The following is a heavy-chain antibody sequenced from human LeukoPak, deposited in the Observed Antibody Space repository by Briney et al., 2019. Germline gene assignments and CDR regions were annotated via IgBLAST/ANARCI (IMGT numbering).Heavy chain of an antibody. CDR2: ISSSSTYI. V-gene: IGHV3-21*01. D-gene: IGHD6-19*01. CDR1: AFTFSGYS. J-gene: IGHJ4*02. CDR3: ARDLAVAGKY. Sequence: KPGRSLRLSCAASAFTFSGYSMNWVRQAPGKGLEWVSSISSSSTYIYYADSVKGRFTISRDNAKNSLYLQMNSLRAEDTAVYYCARDLAVAGKYWGQGTLVTVSS.